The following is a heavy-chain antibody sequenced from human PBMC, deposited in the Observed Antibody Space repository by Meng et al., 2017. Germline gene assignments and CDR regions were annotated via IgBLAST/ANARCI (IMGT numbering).Heavy chain of an antibody. V-gene: IGHV2-5*02. D-gene: IGHD3-10*01. CDR2: IYWDDDK. J-gene: IGHJ3*02. CDR1: GFSLSTSGVG. CDR3: AHRNYYGSGSANGAFDI. Sequence: ITLKVSGVTLVKPTQALTLTCTFSGFSLSTSGVGVGWIRQPPGKALEWLALIYWDDDKRYSPSLKSRLTITKDTSKNQVVLTMTNMDPVDTATYYCAHRNYYGSGSANGAFDIWGQGKMVTVSS.